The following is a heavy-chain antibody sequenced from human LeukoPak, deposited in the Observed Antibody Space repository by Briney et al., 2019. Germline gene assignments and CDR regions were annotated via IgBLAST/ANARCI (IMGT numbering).Heavy chain of an antibody. CDR1: GFTFSLYA. V-gene: IGHV3-23*01. J-gene: IGHJ4*02. D-gene: IGHD3-22*01. CDR3: ARDREISSGYHYFAY. CDR2: IDGDGANT. Sequence: TGGSLRLSCAASGFTFSLYAMTWVRQTPEKGLEWVSTIDGDGANTYYADSVKGRFTISRDSSKNTLYLQMNSLRADDTAVYYCARDREISSGYHYFAYWGQGPLVTVSS.